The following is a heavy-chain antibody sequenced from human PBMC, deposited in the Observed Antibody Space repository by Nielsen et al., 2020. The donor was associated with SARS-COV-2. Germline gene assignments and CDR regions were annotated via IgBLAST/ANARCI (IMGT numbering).Heavy chain of an antibody. V-gene: IGHV3-30*04. CDR3: ARMGIDSGSYSDY. CDR1: GFTFSSYA. Sequence: GESLKISCAASGFTFSSYAMSWVRQAPGKGLEWVAVISYDGSNKYYADSVKGRFTISRDNSKNTLYLQMNSLRAEDTAVYYCARMGIDSGSYSDYWGQGTLVTVPQ. J-gene: IGHJ4*02. D-gene: IGHD1-26*01. CDR2: ISYDGSNK.